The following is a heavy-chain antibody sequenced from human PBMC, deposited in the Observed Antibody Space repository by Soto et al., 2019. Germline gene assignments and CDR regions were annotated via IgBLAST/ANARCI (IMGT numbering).Heavy chain of an antibody. V-gene: IGHV4-34*01. CDR3: ARDKLRFLRGAFDI. CDR1: GGSFSGYY. D-gene: IGHD3-3*01. CDR2: INHSGST. J-gene: IGHJ3*02. Sequence: SETLSLTCAVYGGSFSGYYWSWIRQPPGKGLEWIGEINHSGSTNYNPSLKSRVTISVDTSKNQFSLKLSSVTAADTAVYYCARDKLRFLRGAFDIWGQGTMVTVSS.